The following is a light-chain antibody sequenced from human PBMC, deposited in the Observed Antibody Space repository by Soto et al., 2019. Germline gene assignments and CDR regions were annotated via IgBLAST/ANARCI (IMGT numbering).Light chain of an antibody. CDR2: GAS. Sequence: EIVLTQSPGTLSLSPGERATLSCRASQSVSSSFLAWYQQKPGQAPRLRIYGASSSATGIQDRFSGSGAGTEFTLTISRLEPDDFAVYYWQQYGSSSWTCGQGTKVEI. CDR3: QQYGSSSWT. CDR1: QSVSSSF. J-gene: IGKJ1*01. V-gene: IGKV3-20*01.